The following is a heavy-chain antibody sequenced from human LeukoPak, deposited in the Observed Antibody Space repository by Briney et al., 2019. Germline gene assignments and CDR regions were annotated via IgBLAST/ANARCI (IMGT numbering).Heavy chain of an antibody. CDR2: ISSSGSTI. J-gene: IGHJ4*02. D-gene: IGHD3-10*01. V-gene: IGHV3-11*01. CDR1: GFTFSDYY. CDR3: ARAFETYYYGSVERGGLDY. Sequence: PGGSLRLSCAASGFTFSDYYMSWIRQAPGKGLEWVSYISSSGSTIYYADSVKGRFTISRDNAKNSLYLQMNSLRAEDTAVYYCARAFETYYYGSVERGGLDYWGQGTLVTVSS.